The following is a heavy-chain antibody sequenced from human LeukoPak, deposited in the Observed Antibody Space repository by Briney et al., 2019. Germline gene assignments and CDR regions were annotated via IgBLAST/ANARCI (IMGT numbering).Heavy chain of an antibody. CDR2: IWYDGSNK. D-gene: IGHD3-22*01. Sequence: GGSLRLSCAASGFTFSSYGMPWVRQAPGKGLEWVAVIWYDGSNKYYADSVKGRFTISRDNSKNTLYLQMNSLRAEDTAVYYCAREPHYYDSSGPIWGQGTMVTVSS. V-gene: IGHV3-33*01. CDR3: AREPHYYDSSGPI. CDR1: GFTFSSYG. J-gene: IGHJ3*02.